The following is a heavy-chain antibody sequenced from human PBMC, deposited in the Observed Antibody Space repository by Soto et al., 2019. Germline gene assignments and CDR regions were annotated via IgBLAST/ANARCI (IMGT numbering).Heavy chain of an antibody. J-gene: IGHJ4*02. D-gene: IGHD2-2*01. CDR3: AREDSIIIPAVSDF. CDR1: GFTFSNYG. V-gene: IGHV3-21*01. Sequence: GGSLRLSCAVSGFTFSNYGINWARQAPGKGLEWVSSVSKSGYTYYSDSVKGRFTISRDNAKNSVSLQMNTLRAEDTAVYYCAREDSIIIPAVSDFWGQGTLVTVSS. CDR2: VSKSGYT.